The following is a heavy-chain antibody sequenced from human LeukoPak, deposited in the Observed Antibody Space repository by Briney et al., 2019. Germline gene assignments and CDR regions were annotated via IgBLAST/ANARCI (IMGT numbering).Heavy chain of an antibody. CDR1: GFSLSTRGVG. CDR2: SYWTEDN. D-gene: IGHD6-13*01. J-gene: IGHJ6*04. Sequence: SCPTLVKPTQTLTLTCTCSGFSLSTRGVGVGWIRQPPGKALDGLALSYWTEDNSYSASLKSRLTITKDTSNTQVVLTMTHMDPVDTPTYYYAPSKSDTREIAAAGTDYDYGIDVWGKGTTVTVSS. CDR3: APSKSDTREIAAAGTDYDYGIDV. V-gene: IGHV2-5*01.